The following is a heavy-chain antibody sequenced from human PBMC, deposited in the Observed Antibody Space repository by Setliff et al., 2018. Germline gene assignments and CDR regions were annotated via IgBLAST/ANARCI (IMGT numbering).Heavy chain of an antibody. J-gene: IGHJ4*02. Sequence: PSETLSLTCTVSHGSISRHYWSWFRQAPGKGLEWIGYRHDNGERDYNPSLGSRVTISVDTSKNQFSLMLTSVTAADTAVYYCARGRDSGGNPLWYWGQGTLVTVSS. CDR3: ARGRDSGGNPLWY. D-gene: IGHD4-17*01. CDR1: HGSISRHY. CDR2: RHDNGER. V-gene: IGHV4-59*11.